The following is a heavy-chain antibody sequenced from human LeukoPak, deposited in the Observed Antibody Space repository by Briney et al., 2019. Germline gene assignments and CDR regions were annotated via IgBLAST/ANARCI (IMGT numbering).Heavy chain of an antibody. CDR1: GFTFSTYG. Sequence: GGSLRLSCAASGFTFSTYGMHWVRQAPVKGLEWVAVISLEGSTKYYVDSVKGRFTISRDNSKNTLYLQMNSLRTEDTAVYYCAVAPEHGVDVWGQGTTVTVSS. J-gene: IGHJ6*02. CDR3: AVAPEHGVDV. V-gene: IGHV3-30*03. CDR2: ISLEGSTK.